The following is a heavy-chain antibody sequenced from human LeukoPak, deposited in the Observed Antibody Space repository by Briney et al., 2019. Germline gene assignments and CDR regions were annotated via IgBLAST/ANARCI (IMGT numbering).Heavy chain of an antibody. CDR3: AGGLYVWGSYRYGYYFDY. CDR1: GGTFSSYA. Sequence: ASVKVSCKASGGTFSSYAISWVRQAPGQGLEWMGGIIPIFGTANYAQKFQGRVTITTDESTSTAYMELSSLRSEDTAVYYCAGGLYVWGSYRYGYYFDYWGQGTLVTVSS. V-gene: IGHV1-69*05. D-gene: IGHD3-16*02. CDR2: IIPIFGTA. J-gene: IGHJ4*02.